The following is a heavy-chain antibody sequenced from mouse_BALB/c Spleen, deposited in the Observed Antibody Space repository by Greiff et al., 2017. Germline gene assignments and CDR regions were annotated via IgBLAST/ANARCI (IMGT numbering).Heavy chain of an antibody. CDR2: ISSGGST. Sequence: DVMLVESGGGLVKPGGSLKLSCAASGFTFSSYAMSWVRQTPEKRLEWVASISSGGSTYYPDSVKGRFTISRDNARNILYLQMSSLRSEDTAMYYCARGIYYDYDFDYWGQGTTLTVSS. CDR3: ARGIYYDYDFDY. V-gene: IGHV5-6-5*01. D-gene: IGHD2-4*01. CDR1: GFTFSSYA. J-gene: IGHJ2*01.